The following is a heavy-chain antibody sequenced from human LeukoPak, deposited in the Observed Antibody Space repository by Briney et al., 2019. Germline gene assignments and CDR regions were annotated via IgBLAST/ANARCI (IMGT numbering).Heavy chain of an antibody. Sequence: PGGSLRLSCAASGFTFSSYWMSWVRQAPGKGLEWVANIKQDGSEKYYVDSVKGRLTISRDNAKNSLYLQKNSLRAEDTAVYYCARANYYDILTGLLGWFDPWGQGTLVTVSS. J-gene: IGHJ5*02. V-gene: IGHV3-7*01. CDR2: IKQDGSEK. CDR1: GFTFSSYW. D-gene: IGHD3-9*01. CDR3: ARANYYDILTGLLGWFDP.